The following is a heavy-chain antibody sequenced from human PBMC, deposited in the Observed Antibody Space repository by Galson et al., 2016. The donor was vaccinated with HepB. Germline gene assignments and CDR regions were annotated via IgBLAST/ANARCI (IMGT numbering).Heavy chain of an antibody. Sequence: SETLSLTCTVSGGSISRSTKNWGWIRQPPGKGPEWIGSISYSGNTYYNPALKSGVTIFVDTSKNQFSLRLNSVTAADTAVHYCARHDRVVVVTTAFDYWGQGILGTVSS. D-gene: IGHD2-15*01. V-gene: IGHV4-39*01. CDR1: GGSISRSTKN. J-gene: IGHJ4*02. CDR3: ARHDRVVVVTTAFDY. CDR2: ISYSGNT.